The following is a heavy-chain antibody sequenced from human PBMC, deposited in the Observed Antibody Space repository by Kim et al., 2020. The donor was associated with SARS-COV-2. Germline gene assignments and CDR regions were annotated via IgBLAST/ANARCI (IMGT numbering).Heavy chain of an antibody. CDR1: GFTFSSYG. CDR3: AKDGGVTGTTFAFDI. D-gene: IGHD1-7*01. J-gene: IGHJ3*02. V-gene: IGHV3-30*18. CDR2: ISYDGSNK. Sequence: GGSLRLSCAASGFTFSSYGMHWVRQAPGKGLEWVAVISYDGSNKYYADSVKGRFTISRDNSKNTLYLQMNSLRAEDTAVYYCAKDGGVTGTTFAFDIWGQGTMVTVSS.